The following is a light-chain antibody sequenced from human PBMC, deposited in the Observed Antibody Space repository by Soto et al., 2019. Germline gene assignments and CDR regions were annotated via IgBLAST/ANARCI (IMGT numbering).Light chain of an antibody. CDR1: QSVLYSSNNKNY. V-gene: IGKV4-1*01. Sequence: DIVMTQSPDSLAVSLGERATINCKASQSVLYSSNNKNYLAWYQQKPGQPPKLLIYWASTRESGVPDRFSGSRSGTDFTLTISSLQAEDVAVYYCHQYYSTPPYTFGHGTKLDIK. J-gene: IGKJ2*01. CDR3: HQYYSTPPYT. CDR2: WAS.